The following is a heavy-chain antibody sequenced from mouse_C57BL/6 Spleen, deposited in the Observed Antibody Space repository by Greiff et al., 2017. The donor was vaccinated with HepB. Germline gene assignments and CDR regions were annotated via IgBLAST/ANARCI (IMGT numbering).Heavy chain of an antibody. CDR3: ALQLRLPDYYYAMDY. V-gene: IGHV14-1*01. Sequence: EVQLQQSGAELVRPGASVKLSCTASGFNIKDYYMHWVKQRPEQGLEWIGRIDPEDGDTEYAPKFQGKATMTADTSSNTAYLQLSSLTSEDTAVYYCALQLRLPDYYYAMDYWGQGTSVTVSS. D-gene: IGHD3-2*02. J-gene: IGHJ4*01. CDR1: GFNIKDYY. CDR2: IDPEDGDT.